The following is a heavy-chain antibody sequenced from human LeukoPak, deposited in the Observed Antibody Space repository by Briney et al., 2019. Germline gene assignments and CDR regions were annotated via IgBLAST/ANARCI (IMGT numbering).Heavy chain of an antibody. Sequence: GGSLRLSCAASGFTFPNAWMSWLRQAPGKGLEWVGHIRSRTDGGTTDYAAPVKGRFTISRDDSENTLYLQMNSLKTEDTAVYYCATPGRIPEAANWFDPWGQGTLVTVSS. V-gene: IGHV3-15*01. CDR2: IRSRTDGGTT. D-gene: IGHD6-13*01. CDR1: GFTFPNAW. CDR3: ATPGRIPEAANWFDP. J-gene: IGHJ5*02.